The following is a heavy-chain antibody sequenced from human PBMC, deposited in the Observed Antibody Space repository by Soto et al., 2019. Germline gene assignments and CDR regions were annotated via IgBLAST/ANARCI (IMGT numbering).Heavy chain of an antibody. V-gene: IGHV1-69*04. J-gene: IGHJ4*02. CDR2: IIPILGIA. Sequence: SVKVSCKASGGTFSSYTISWVRQAPGQGLEWMGRIIPILGIANYAQKFQGRVTITADKSTSTAYMELRSLTSDDTAVYYCARDPSGDLDFDYWGQGTLVTVSS. CDR1: GGTFSSYT. D-gene: IGHD4-17*01. CDR3: ARDPSGDLDFDY.